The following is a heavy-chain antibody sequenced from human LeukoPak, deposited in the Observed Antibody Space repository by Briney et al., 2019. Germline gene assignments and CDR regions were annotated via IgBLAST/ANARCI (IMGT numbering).Heavy chain of an antibody. CDR2: ISGSGGST. V-gene: IGHV3-23*01. Sequence: GGTLRLSCAASGFTFSSYGMRWVRQAPGKGLEWVSAISGSGGSTYYADSVKGRFTISRDNSKNTLYLQMNSLRAEDTAVYYCARDLSGIAGYTYGRGIDYWGQGTLVTVSS. CDR1: GFTFSSYG. J-gene: IGHJ4*02. D-gene: IGHD5-18*01. CDR3: ARDLSGIAGYTYGRGIDY.